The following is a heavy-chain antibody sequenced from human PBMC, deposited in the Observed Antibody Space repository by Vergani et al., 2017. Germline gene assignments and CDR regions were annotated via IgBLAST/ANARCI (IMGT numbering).Heavy chain of an antibody. J-gene: IGHJ6*03. D-gene: IGHD6-13*01. CDR2: INYSGST. V-gene: IGHV4-34*01. CDR3: ARGLAFGSRIKAARPNDYMDV. CDR1: GGSFSGYY. Sequence: QVQLQQWGAGLLKPSETLSLTCAVYGGSFSGYYWSWIRQPPGKGLEWIGEINYSGSTNYNPSLKSRVTISVETSKNQFSLKLSSVTAADTAVYYCARGLAFGSRIKAARPNDYMDVWGKGTTVTVSS.